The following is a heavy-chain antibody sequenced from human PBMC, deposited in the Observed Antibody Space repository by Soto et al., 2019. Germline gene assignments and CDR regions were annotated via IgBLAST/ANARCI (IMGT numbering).Heavy chain of an antibody. CDR1: GFICSSYD. CDR2: ILVGGST. CDR3: AKATATSGGAFEI. Sequence: GGSLRLSCAVSGFICSSYDMSWVRQAPGKGLEWVSTILVGGSTHYEDAVKGRFTISRDTSKNTVYLQMNSLTAGDTAVYYSAKATATSGGAFEIYGQGTMVTVSS. J-gene: IGHJ3*02. V-gene: IGHV3-23*01. D-gene: IGHD1-1*01.